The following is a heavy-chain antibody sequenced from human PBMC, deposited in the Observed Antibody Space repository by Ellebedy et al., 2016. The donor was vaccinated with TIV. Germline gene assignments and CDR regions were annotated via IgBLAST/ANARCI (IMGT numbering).Heavy chain of an antibody. D-gene: IGHD3-9*01. J-gene: IGHJ6*02. CDR2: ISSHNGDT. CDR1: GYIFNTYA. Sequence: AASVKVSCKASGYIFNTYAISWVRQAPGQGLEWMGWISSHNGDTNSAARFQGRVTMTTDTSAAKAYMELTSLTSDDTAVYYCARDSANYDTLTGPYYYYGMDVWGQGTTVIVS. CDR3: ARDSANYDTLTGPYYYYGMDV. V-gene: IGHV1-18*04.